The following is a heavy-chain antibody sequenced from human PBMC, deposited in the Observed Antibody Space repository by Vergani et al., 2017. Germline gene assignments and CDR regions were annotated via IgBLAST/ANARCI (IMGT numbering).Heavy chain of an antibody. J-gene: IGHJ2*01. CDR2: ISWNSGSI. CDR3: AKVYGDYVCSSGYWYFDL. Sequence: EVQLVESGGGLVQPGRSLRLSCAASGFTFDDYAMHWVRQAPGKGLEWVSGISWNSGSIGYADSVKGRFTISRDNAKNSLYLQMNSLRAEDTALYYCAKVYGDYVCSSGYWYFDLWGRGPLVTVSS. CDR1: GFTFDDYA. V-gene: IGHV3-9*01. D-gene: IGHD4-17*01.